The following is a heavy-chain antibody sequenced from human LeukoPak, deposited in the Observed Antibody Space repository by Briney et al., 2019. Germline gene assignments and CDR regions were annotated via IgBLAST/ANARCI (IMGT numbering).Heavy chain of an antibody. CDR3: ARETYCSSTSCYTGGSYYYYYMDV. V-gene: IGHV4-31*03. J-gene: IGHJ6*03. CDR2: IYYSGST. Sequence: PSQTLSLTCTVSGGSISSGGYYWSWIRQHPGKGLEWIVYIYYSGSTSYNPSLKSRVTISVDTPKNQFSLKLSCVTAADTAVYYCARETYCSSTSCYTGGSYYYYYMDVWGKGTTVTVSS. D-gene: IGHD2-2*02. CDR1: GGSISSGGYY.